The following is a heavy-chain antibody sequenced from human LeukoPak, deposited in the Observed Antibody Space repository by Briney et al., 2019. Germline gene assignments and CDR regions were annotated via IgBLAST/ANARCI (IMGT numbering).Heavy chain of an antibody. CDR1: GFTLSSYA. J-gene: IGHJ4*02. CDR2: ISGSGGST. Sequence: GGSLRLSCAASGFTLSSYAMSWVRQAPGKGLEWVSAISGSGGSTYYADSVKGRFTISRDNSKNTLYLQMNSLRAEDTAVYYCAKGYSSGYYYFDYWGQGTLVTVSS. CDR3: AKGYSSGYYYFDY. D-gene: IGHD3-22*01. V-gene: IGHV3-23*01.